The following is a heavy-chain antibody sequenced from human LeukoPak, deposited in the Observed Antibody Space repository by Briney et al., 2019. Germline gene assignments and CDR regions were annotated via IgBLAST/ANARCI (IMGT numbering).Heavy chain of an antibody. J-gene: IGHJ4*02. CDR3: AKDRGYYDSSGYDGFEY. CDR1: GFTFSSYG. V-gene: IGHV3-30*02. CDR2: IWYDGSSK. Sequence: PGGSLRLSCAASGFTFSSYGMHWVRQAPGKGLEWVAVIWYDGSSKYYADSVKGRFTISRDNSKNTLYLQMNSLRAEDTAVYYCAKDRGYYDSSGYDGFEYWGQGTLVTVSS. D-gene: IGHD3-22*01.